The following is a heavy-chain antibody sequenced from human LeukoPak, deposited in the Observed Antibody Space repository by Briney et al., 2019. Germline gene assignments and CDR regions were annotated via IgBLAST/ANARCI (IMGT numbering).Heavy chain of an antibody. CDR1: GFTFSKYW. V-gene: IGHV3-7*01. Sequence: GGSLRLSCAASGFTFSKYWMSWVRQAPGKGLEGVANINEDGSEKYYVDSVKGRFTISRDNARNSLYLQMNSLRAEDTAVYYCASGRQLGYWGQGTLVTVSS. D-gene: IGHD6-13*01. CDR2: INEDGSEK. J-gene: IGHJ4*02. CDR3: ASGRQLGY.